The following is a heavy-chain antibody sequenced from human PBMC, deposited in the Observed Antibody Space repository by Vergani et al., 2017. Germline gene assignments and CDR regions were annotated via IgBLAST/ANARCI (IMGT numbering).Heavy chain of an antibody. CDR3: ARGYYGDERAFDY. CDR2: IYYSGSP. CDR1: GGSISSYY. V-gene: IGHV4-59*12. J-gene: IGHJ4*02. D-gene: IGHD4-17*01. Sequence: QVQLQESGPGLVKPSETLSLTCTVPGGSISSYYWSWIGQPPGKGLEWIGYIYYSGSPNYNPSLKSRVTISVDTSKNQFSLKLSSVTAADTAVYYCARGYYGDERAFDYWGQGTLVTVSS.